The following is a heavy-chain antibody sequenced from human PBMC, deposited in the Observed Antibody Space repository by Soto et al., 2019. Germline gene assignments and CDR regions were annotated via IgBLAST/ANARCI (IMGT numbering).Heavy chain of an antibody. D-gene: IGHD6-19*01. V-gene: IGHV3-48*03. CDR3: ARVPVADYYGMDV. CDR2: ISISDDTI. CDR1: GFTLNSYA. Sequence: GGSLRLSCAASGFTLNSYAINWVRQAPGKGLEWLSYISISDDTIYYADSVKGRFTISRDNAKNSVSLQMNSLRAEDTALYYCARVPVADYYGMDVWGQGTTVTVSS. J-gene: IGHJ6*02.